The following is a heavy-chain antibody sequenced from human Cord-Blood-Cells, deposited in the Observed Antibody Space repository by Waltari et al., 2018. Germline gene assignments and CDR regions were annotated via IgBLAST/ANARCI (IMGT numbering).Heavy chain of an antibody. J-gene: IGHJ6*02. Sequence: QVQLVQSGAEVKKPGSSVKVSCKDSGGTFSSYGISWVRPPPGHGLEWMGGIIPIFGTANYAQKFQGRVTITADESTSTAYMELSSLRSEDTAVYYCARMAVRGVIIKYYYYGMDVWGQGTTVTVSS. CDR2: IIPIFGTA. D-gene: IGHD3-10*01. CDR1: GGTFSSYG. CDR3: ARMAVRGVIIKYYYYGMDV. V-gene: IGHV1-69*01.